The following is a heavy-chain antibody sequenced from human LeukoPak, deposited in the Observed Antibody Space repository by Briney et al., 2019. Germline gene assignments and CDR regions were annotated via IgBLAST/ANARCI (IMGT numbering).Heavy chain of an antibody. CDR2: INHSGST. Sequence: SETLSLTCAVYGGSFSGYYWSWIRQPPGKGVEGIGEINHSGSTNYNPSLKSRVTISVDTSKNQFSLKLSSVTAADTAVYYCAREPIAVGYWGQGTLVTVSS. CDR3: AREPIAVGY. CDR1: GGSFSGYY. D-gene: IGHD6-19*01. J-gene: IGHJ4*02. V-gene: IGHV4-34*01.